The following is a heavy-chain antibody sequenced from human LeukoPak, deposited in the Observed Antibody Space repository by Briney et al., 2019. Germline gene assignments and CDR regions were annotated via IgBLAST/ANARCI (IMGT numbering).Heavy chain of an antibody. Sequence: GGSLRLSCAASGFTFSSYEMNWVRQAPGKGLEWVSYISSSGSTIYYADPVKGRFTISRDNAKNSLYLQMNSLRAEDTAVYYCARTTRGSYSGYAFDIWGQGTMVTVSS. CDR2: ISSSGSTI. D-gene: IGHD1-26*01. CDR3: ARTTRGSYSGYAFDI. CDR1: GFTFSSYE. J-gene: IGHJ3*02. V-gene: IGHV3-48*03.